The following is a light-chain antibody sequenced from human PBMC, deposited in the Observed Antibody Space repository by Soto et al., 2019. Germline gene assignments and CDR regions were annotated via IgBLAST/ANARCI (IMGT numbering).Light chain of an antibody. Sequence: EIVLTQSPATLSLSPGERATLSCRASQSVSSYLAWYQQKPGQAPRLLIYYASNRATGIPARFSGSGSGTDFTLTISSLEPEDFALYYCQQRANWPFITFGQGTRLEIK. CDR1: QSVSSY. CDR2: YAS. CDR3: QQRANWPFIT. J-gene: IGKJ5*01. V-gene: IGKV3-11*01.